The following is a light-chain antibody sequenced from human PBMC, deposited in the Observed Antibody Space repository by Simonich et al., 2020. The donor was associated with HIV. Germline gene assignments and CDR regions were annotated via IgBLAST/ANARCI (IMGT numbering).Light chain of an antibody. CDR3: SSYTSSSFVV. V-gene: IGLV2-18*02. CDR2: NVN. CDR1: SSDVGSFDC. J-gene: IGLJ2*01. Sequence: QSALIQPPSVSGSPGQSVTISSTGTSSDVGSFDCVSWYQQHPGTLPKPIIYNVNTQPSGVANRFSGSKSGNTASLTISGLQAEDEADYYCSSYTSSSFVVFGGGTKLTVL.